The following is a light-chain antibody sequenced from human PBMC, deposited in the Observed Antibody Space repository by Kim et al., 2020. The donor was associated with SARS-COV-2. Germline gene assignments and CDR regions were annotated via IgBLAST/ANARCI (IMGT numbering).Light chain of an antibody. J-gene: IGKJ1*01. CDR3: QQYYDGPRT. Sequence: VSAGERAPLSCRASQSVRSNLAWYHQKPGQPPRLLIYGASTRATDIPARFSGSGSGTEFTLTINGLQSEDFAIYYCQQYYDGPRTFGQGTKVDIK. CDR1: QSVRSN. V-gene: IGKV3-15*01. CDR2: GAS.